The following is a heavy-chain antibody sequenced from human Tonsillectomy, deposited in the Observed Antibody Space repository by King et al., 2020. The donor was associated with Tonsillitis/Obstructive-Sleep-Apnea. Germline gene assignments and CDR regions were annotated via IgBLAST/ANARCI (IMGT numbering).Heavy chain of an antibody. CDR2: IYSGGST. CDR3: AKYYYYHSGIDV. Sequence: VQLVESGGGLIQPGGSLRLSCAASGFTVSSNYMSWVRQAPGKGLEWVSVIYSGGSTYYADSVKGRFTISRDNSKNTLYLQMNSLRAEDTAVYYRAKYYYYHSGIDVWGQGTTVTVSS. V-gene: IGHV3-53*01. CDR1: GFTVSSNY. J-gene: IGHJ6*02.